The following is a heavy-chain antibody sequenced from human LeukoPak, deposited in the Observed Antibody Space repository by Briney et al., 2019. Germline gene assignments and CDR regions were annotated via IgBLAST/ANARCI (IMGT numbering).Heavy chain of an antibody. CDR2: IYYSGST. CDR3: ARHNRIAVAVGNWFDP. Sequence: PSETLSLTCTVSGGSISSSSYYWGWIRQPPGKWLEWIGNIYYSGSTYYNPSLKNRVTISVDTSKKQFSLKLSSVPAADTAVYYCARHNRIAVAVGNWFDPWGQGTLVTVSS. CDR1: GGSISSSSYY. D-gene: IGHD6-19*01. J-gene: IGHJ5*02. V-gene: IGHV4-39*01.